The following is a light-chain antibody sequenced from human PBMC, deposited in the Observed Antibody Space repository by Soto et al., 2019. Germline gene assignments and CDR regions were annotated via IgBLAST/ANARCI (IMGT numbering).Light chain of an antibody. CDR3: QQYKSYSALT. Sequence: DIPMTQSPSTLSASVGDRVTITCRASQSISSWLAWYQQKPGKAPNLQIYKASSLESGVPSRFSGSGSGTEFTLTISSLQPDDFATYYCQQYKSYSALTFGGGTKVDI. J-gene: IGKJ4*01. CDR1: QSISSW. V-gene: IGKV1-5*03. CDR2: KAS.